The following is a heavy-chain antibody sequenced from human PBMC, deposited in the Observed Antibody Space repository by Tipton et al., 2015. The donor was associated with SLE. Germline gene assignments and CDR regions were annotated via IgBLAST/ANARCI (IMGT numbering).Heavy chain of an antibody. V-gene: IGHV4-61*02. CDR3: ARQDLRPWGPGHFDY. D-gene: IGHD7-27*01. J-gene: IGHJ4*02. CDR2: IYTSGST. Sequence: TLSLTCTVSGGSISSGSYYWSWIRQPAGKGLEWIGRIYTSGSTNYNPSLKSRVTISVDTSKNQFSLKLSSVTAADTAVYYCARQDLRPWGPGHFDYWGQGTLVTVSS. CDR1: GGSISSGSYY.